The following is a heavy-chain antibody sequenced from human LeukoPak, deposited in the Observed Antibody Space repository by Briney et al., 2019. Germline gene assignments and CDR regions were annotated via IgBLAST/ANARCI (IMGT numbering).Heavy chain of an antibody. V-gene: IGHV3-7*01. CDR1: GFTFSSYW. Sequence: PGGSLRLSCAASGFTFSSYWMSWVRQAPGKGLEWVAKIKQDGSEKYYVDSVKGRFIISRDNGKNSLYLQMNSLTAEDTAVYFCARDPETRSYYDSSGYSGAFHHRGQGTLVTVSS. J-gene: IGHJ1*01. CDR3: ARDPETRSYYDSSGYSGAFHH. D-gene: IGHD3-22*01. CDR2: IKQDGSEK.